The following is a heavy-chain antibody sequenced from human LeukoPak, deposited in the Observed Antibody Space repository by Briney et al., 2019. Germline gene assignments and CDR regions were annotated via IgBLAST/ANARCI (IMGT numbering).Heavy chain of an antibody. J-gene: IGHJ6*02. D-gene: IGHD4-23*01. CDR2: IYYSGST. Sequence: PSETLSLTCTVSGGSISSYYWSWIRQPPGKGLEWIGYIYYSGSTNYNSSLKSRVTISVDTSKNQVSLKLSSVTAADTAVYYCARTQGYGGKLGVLDVWGQGTTVTVSS. CDR1: GGSISSYY. CDR3: ARTQGYGGKLGVLDV. V-gene: IGHV4-59*01.